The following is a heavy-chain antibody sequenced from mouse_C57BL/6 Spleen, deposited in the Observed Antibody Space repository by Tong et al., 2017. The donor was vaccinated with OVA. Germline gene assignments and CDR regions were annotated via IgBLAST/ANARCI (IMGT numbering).Heavy chain of an antibody. D-gene: IGHD1-1*01. CDR3: SREHYGSSHWYFDV. CDR1: GFTFSDYG. J-gene: IGHJ1*03. Sequence: EVQLQESGGGLVKPGGSLKLSCAASGFTFSDYGMHWVRQAPEKGLEWVAYISSGSSTIYYADTVKGRFTISRDNARNTLYLQMSSLKSEDTAMYYCSREHYGSSHWYFDVWGTGTTVTVSS. CDR2: ISSGSSTI. V-gene: IGHV5-17*03.